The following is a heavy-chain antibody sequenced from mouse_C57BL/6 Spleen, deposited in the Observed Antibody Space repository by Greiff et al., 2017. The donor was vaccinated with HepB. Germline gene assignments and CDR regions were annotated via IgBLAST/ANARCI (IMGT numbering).Heavy chain of an antibody. Sequence: VQLKESGAELVRPGASVKLSCTASGFNIKDDYMHWVKQRPEQGLEWIGWIDPENGDTEYASKFQGKATITADTSSNTAYLQLSSLTSEDTAVYYCTFLRLRDFDYWGQGTTLTVSS. J-gene: IGHJ2*01. CDR2: IDPENGDT. CDR1: GFNIKDDY. D-gene: IGHD3-2*02. CDR3: TFLRLRDFDY. V-gene: IGHV14-4*01.